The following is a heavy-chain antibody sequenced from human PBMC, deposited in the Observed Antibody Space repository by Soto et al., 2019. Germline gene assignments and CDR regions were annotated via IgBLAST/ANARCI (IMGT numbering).Heavy chain of an antibody. CDR1: GFTFSSYW. CDR2: INIDGSST. V-gene: IGHV3-74*01. CDR3: ARFRVPI. J-gene: IGHJ3*02. Sequence: EVQLVESGGGLVQPGGSVSLSCAASGFTFSSYWMQWVRQAPGEGLVWVSRINIDGSSTNYEDSVQGPFTISRDNAKNTLYLQMNSLRAEDTAIYYCARFRVPIWGQGTRVSVST. D-gene: IGHD3-3*01.